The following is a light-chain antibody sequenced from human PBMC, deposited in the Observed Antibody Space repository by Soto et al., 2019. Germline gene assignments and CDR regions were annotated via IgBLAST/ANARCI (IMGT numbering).Light chain of an antibody. CDR2: EVS. CDR1: SSDVGGYNY. CDR3: SSYTSSSTRV. Sequence: QSVLTQPASVSGSPGQSITICCTGTSSDVGGYNYVSWYQQHPGKAPKLMIYEVSNRPSGVSNRFSGSKSGNTASLTISGLQAEDEADYYCSSYTSSSTRVFGPGTKVTVL. J-gene: IGLJ1*01. V-gene: IGLV2-14*01.